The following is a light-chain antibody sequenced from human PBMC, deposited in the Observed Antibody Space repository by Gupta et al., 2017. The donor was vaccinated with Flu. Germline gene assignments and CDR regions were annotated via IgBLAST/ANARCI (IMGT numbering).Light chain of an antibody. J-gene: IGLJ3*02. V-gene: IGLV2-8*01. CDR1: SSDVGAYDR. CDR3: TSFAGSSTWV. CDR2: DVD. Sequence: QSPLTQPPPASGALGQSVTIPCTGTSSDVGAYDRVSWYQQLPGMAPKHIIYDVDKRPSGGPGRFSASKSGNTATLTVSGLQAEDEADYYCTSFAGSSTWVFGGGTRLTVL.